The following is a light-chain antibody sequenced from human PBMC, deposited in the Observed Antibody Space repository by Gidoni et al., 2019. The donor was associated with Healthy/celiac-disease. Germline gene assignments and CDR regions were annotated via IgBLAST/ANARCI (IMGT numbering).Light chain of an antibody. CDR3: QKYNSAPLT. CDR2: AAS. CDR1: QGISTY. Sequence: IHMTHSPSSLSASVVDRVTITCRASQGISTYLGWYQQKPGKVPKLLIYAASTLQSGVPSRFSGSGSGTDFTLTISSLQPEDVATYYCQKYNSAPLTFGGGTKLEIK. J-gene: IGKJ4*01. V-gene: IGKV1-27*01.